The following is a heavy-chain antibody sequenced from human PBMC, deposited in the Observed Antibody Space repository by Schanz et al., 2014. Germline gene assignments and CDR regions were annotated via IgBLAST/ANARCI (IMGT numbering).Heavy chain of an antibody. V-gene: IGHV3-23*01. CDR2: ISGSGGST. Sequence: EVQLLESGGGLVQPGGSLRLSCAASGFTFGDYAMTWVRQAPGKGLEWVSAISGSGGSTYYADSVKGRFTISRDNSKNTLYLQMNSLRPEDTAIYYCAKNQYDDVDLSSFYFDFWGQGTLVTVSS. J-gene: IGHJ4*02. D-gene: IGHD3-10*02. CDR1: GFTFGDYA. CDR3: AKNQYDDVDLSSFYFDF.